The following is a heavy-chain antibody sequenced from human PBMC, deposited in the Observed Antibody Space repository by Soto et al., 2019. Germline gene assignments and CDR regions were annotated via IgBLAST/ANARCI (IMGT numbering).Heavy chain of an antibody. D-gene: IGHD3-3*01. V-gene: IGHV2-5*02. J-gene: IGHJ6*02. CDR1: GFSLTTVGVG. CDR3: AHRRAFIGVVYGMDV. Sequence: QITLKESGPTLVKPTQTLTLTCAFSGFSLTTVGVGVGWIRQPPGKALEWLALIYWDDDKRYSPSLKPRLSITKDTLKNQVVLMMTNMEPVDTGTYYCAHRRAFIGVVYGMDVWGQGTTVTVSS. CDR2: IYWDDDK.